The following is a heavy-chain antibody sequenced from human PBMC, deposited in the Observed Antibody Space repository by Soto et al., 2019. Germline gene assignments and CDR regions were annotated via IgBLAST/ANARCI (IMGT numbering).Heavy chain of an antibody. CDR3: ASRARDARHRIAGALGY. Sequence: SETLSLTCAVYGGSFSGYYWSWIRQPPGKGLEWIGEINHSGSTNYNPSLKSRVTISVDTSKNQFSLKLSSVTAADTAVYYCASRARDARHRIAGALGYWGQGTLVTVSS. V-gene: IGHV4-34*01. J-gene: IGHJ4*02. D-gene: IGHD6-19*01. CDR2: INHSGST. CDR1: GGSFSGYY.